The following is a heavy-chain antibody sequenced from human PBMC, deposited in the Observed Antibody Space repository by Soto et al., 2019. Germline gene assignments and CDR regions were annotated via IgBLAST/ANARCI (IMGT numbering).Heavy chain of an antibody. D-gene: IGHD2-15*01. CDR2: KRGSGGST. J-gene: IGHJ4*02. Sequence: EVQLLESGGGLVQPGGSLRLSCAASGFTFTSYAMGWVRQAPGMGLEWVSTKRGSGGSTYYADSVKGRFTISRDNSKNTLYLQMNSLRADDTALYYCAKSWGRYCSGSSCYVFDYWGQGTLVTVSS. V-gene: IGHV3-23*01. CDR3: AKSWGRYCSGSSCYVFDY. CDR1: GFTFTSYA.